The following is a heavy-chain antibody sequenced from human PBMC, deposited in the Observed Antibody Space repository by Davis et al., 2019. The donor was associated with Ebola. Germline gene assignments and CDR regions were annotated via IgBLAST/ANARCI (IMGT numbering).Heavy chain of an antibody. D-gene: IGHD4-11*01. CDR3: ARDRYSNYLKNFYYYAMDV. J-gene: IGHJ6*04. V-gene: IGHV1-69*13. CDR1: GYSFTTFS. CDR2: IIPLFHTS. Sequence: AASVKVSCKASGYSFTTFSLHWVRQAPGQGLEWMGGIIPLFHTSNYAQTFQDRVTITADESTSTAYMELSSLRSEDTAIYYCARDRYSNYLKNFYYYAMDVWGKGTPVTVSS.